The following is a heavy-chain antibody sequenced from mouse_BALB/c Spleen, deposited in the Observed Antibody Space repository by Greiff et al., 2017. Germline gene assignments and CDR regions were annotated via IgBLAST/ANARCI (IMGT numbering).Heavy chain of an antibody. CDR2: IRNKANGYTT. CDR1: GFTFTDYY. Sequence: EVMLVESGGGLVQPGGSLRLSCATSGFTFTDYYMSWVRQPPGKALEWLGFIRNKANGYTTEYSASVKGRFTISRDNSQSILYPQMNTLRAEDSATYYCARAHYGSSYWYFDVWGAGTTVTVSS. D-gene: IGHD1-1*01. V-gene: IGHV7-3*02. J-gene: IGHJ1*01. CDR3: ARAHYGSSYWYFDV.